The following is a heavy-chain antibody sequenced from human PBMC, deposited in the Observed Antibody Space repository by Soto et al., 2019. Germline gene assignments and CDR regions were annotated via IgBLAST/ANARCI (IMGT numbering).Heavy chain of an antibody. Sequence: GESLKISCKGSGYSFTSYWIGWVRQMPGKGLEWMGIIYPGDSDTRYSPSFRGQVTISADKSISTAYLQWSSLKASDTAMYYCARRTYYYDSSGYCDAFDIWGQGTMVTVS. J-gene: IGHJ3*02. V-gene: IGHV5-51*01. CDR2: IYPGDSDT. D-gene: IGHD3-22*01. CDR3: ARRTYYYDSSGYCDAFDI. CDR1: GYSFTSYW.